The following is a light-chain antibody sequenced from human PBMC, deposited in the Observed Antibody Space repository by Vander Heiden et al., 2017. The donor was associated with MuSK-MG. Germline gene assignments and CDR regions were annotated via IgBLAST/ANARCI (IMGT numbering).Light chain of an antibody. V-gene: IGLV3-21*04. CDR2: YDS. CDR1: NTGSKS. Sequence: SYVLTQPPAVSVAPGKTARITCGGNNTGSKSVHWYQQNPGQAPVLVIYYDSDRPSGIPERFPGSNSGNTATLTISRVEAGDEADYYCQVWDSRSDHPVVFGGGTKLTVL. CDR3: QVWDSRSDHPVV. J-gene: IGLJ2*01.